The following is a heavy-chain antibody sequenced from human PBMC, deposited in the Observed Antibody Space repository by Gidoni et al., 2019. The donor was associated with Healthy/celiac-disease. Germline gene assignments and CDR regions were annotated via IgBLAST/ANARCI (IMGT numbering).Heavy chain of an antibody. D-gene: IGHD5-18*01. CDR2: ISGSGGST. CDR3: AKDGGYSYGYFDY. Sequence: EVQLLESGGGLVQPGGSLRPSCAASGFTFSSYAMSWVRQAPGKGLEWVSAISGSGGSTYYADSVKGRFTISRDNSKNTLYLQMNSLRAEDTAVYYCAKDGGYSYGYFDYWGQGTLVTVSS. J-gene: IGHJ4*02. CDR1: GFTFSSYA. V-gene: IGHV3-23*01.